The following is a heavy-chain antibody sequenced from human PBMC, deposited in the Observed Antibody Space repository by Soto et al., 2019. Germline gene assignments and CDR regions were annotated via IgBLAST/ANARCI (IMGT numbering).Heavy chain of an antibody. Sequence: SGPTLVNPTQTLTLTCTFSGFSLSTSGVGVGWIRQPPGKALEWLALIYCDDDKRYSPSLKSRLTITKDTSKNQVVLTMTNMDPVDTATYYCAHREQLPTHPESYFDYWGQGTLVTVSS. V-gene: IGHV2-5*02. CDR2: IYCDDDK. D-gene: IGHD6-13*01. CDR1: GFSLSTSGVG. CDR3: AHREQLPTHPESYFDY. J-gene: IGHJ4*02.